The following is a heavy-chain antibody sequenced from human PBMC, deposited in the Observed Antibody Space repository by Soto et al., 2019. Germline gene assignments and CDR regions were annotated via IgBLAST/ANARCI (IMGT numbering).Heavy chain of an antibody. V-gene: IGHV4-34*01. J-gene: IGHJ3*02. CDR2: ISHTGST. Sequence: SETLSLTCAVAGGSFSGYCWGWIRQPPGKGLEWIGEISHTGSTRYNPSFKSRVTISLDTSKSQFSLKLTSVTAADTAVYYCGRGRINGGRNDVFDIWGRGTMVTVSS. CDR3: GRGRINGGRNDVFDI. CDR1: GGSFSGYC. D-gene: IGHD2-8*01.